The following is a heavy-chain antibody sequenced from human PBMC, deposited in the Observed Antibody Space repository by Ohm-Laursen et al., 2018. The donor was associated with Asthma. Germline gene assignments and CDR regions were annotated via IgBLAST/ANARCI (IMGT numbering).Heavy chain of an antibody. Sequence: SLRLSCAASGFIFSNYGMHWVRQAPGKGLEWVAVIWYDGSNKYYGDSVKGRFTISRDNSKNTVYLQMNSLRSEDTAVYYCAGNIVGATMAWFDPWGQGTLVTVSS. CDR2: IWYDGSNK. D-gene: IGHD1-26*01. CDR1: GFIFSNYG. CDR3: AGNIVGATMAWFDP. J-gene: IGHJ5*02. V-gene: IGHV3-33*01.